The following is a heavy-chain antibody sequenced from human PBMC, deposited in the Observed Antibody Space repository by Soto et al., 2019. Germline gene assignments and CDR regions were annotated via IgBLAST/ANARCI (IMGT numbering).Heavy chain of an antibody. J-gene: IGHJ5*02. CDR1: GFTFSAYS. V-gene: IGHV3-21*01. CDR2: ISSSSSSI. CDR3: ARADYYDSSAYYFAGWFDP. Sequence: EMQLVESGGGLVKPGGSLRLSCAASGFTFSAYSMNWVRQAPGKGLEWVSSISSSSSSIYYADPVKGRFTITRDNAKTALYLQMNSLRAEDTAVYYCARADYYDSSAYYFAGWFDPWGQGTLVTVPS. D-gene: IGHD3-22*01.